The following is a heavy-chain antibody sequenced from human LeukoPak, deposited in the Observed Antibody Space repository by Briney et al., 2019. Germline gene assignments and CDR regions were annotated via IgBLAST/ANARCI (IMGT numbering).Heavy chain of an antibody. J-gene: IGHJ3*02. Sequence: ASETLSLTCTVSGGSINSYYWTWIRQPPGKGLEWIGFIYYSGGGPEGVGNTNYNPSVKSRVTISLDTSKNQFSLKMKSVIAADTAVYYCARDPTHGAVDIWGQGTMVTVSS. V-gene: IGHV4-59*01. CDR1: GGSINSYY. D-gene: IGHD4-11*01. CDR3: ARDPTHGAVDI. CDR2: IYYSGGGPEGVGNT.